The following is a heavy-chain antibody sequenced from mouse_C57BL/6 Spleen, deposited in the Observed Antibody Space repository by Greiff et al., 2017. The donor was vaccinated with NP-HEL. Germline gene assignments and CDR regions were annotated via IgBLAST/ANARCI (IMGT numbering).Heavy chain of an antibody. D-gene: IGHD1-1*01. CDR2: IYPGDGDT. V-gene: IGHV1-82*01. J-gene: IGHJ4*01. Sequence: QVQLQQSGPELVKPGASVKISCKASGYAFSSSWMNWVKQRPGKGLEWIGRIYPGDGDTNYNGKFKGKATLTADKSSSTAYMQLSSLTSEDSAVYFCARGAGGFITTPYDYWGQGTSVTVSS. CDR3: ARGAGGFITTPYDY. CDR1: GYAFSSSW.